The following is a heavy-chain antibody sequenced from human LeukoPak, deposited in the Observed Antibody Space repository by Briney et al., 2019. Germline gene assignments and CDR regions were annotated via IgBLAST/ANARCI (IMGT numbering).Heavy chain of an antibody. V-gene: IGHV3-23*01. J-gene: IGHJ4*02. CDR3: AKELRIAVAGYWGYFDS. Sequence: PGGSLRLSCAASGFTFSTYAMNWVRQAPGKGLEGVSAISGNGVATYYADSVRGRFTISRDNSKNTLYVQMNSLRAEDTAVYYCAKELRIAVAGYWGYFDSWGQGSLVTVSS. D-gene: IGHD6-19*01. CDR1: GFTFSTYA. CDR2: ISGNGVAT.